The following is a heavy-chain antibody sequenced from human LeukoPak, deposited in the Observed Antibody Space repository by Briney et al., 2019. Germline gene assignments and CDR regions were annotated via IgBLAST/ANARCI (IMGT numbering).Heavy chain of an antibody. V-gene: IGHV4-59*01. D-gene: IGHD2-21*02. Sequence: SETLSLTCTVSGGSISSYYWSWLRQPPGKGLEYIGYTHYSGSTNYNPSLKSRVTISLDTSGNQFSLKLSSVTAADTAVYYCASGYCGGACQLGGVDMWGQGTMVPVSS. CDR1: GGSISSYY. J-gene: IGHJ3*02. CDR2: THYSGST. CDR3: ASGYCGGACQLGGVDM.